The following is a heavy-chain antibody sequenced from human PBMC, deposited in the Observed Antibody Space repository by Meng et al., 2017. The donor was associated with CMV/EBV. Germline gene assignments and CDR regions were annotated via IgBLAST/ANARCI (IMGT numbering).Heavy chain of an antibody. V-gene: IGHV1-46*01. CDR3: ARGTGIVGATGAFDI. CDR2: INPSGGST. D-gene: IGHD1-26*01. Sequence: ASVKVSCKASGYTFTGYYMHWVRQAPGQGLEWMGIINPSGGSTSYAQKFQGRVTMTRDTSTSTVYMELSSLRSEDTAVYYCARGTGIVGATGAFDIWGQGTMVTVSS. J-gene: IGHJ3*02. CDR1: GYTFTGYY.